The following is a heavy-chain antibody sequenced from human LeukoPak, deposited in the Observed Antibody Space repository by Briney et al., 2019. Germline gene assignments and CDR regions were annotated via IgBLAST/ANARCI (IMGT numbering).Heavy chain of an antibody. V-gene: IGHV3-21*01. CDR1: GFTFSSYS. J-gene: IGHJ4*02. CDR3: ARDYDILTGYPIYYFDY. Sequence: PGGSLRLSCAASGFTFSSYSMNWVRQAPGEGLEWVSSISSSSSYIYYADSVKGRFTISRDNAKNSLYLQMNSLRAEDTAVYYCARDYDILTGYPIYYFDYWGQGTLVTVSS. CDR2: ISSSSSYI. D-gene: IGHD3-9*01.